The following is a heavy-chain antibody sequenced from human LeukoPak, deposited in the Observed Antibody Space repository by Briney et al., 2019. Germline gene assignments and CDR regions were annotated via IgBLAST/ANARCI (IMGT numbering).Heavy chain of an antibody. CDR2: ISVSGSST. CDR3: AKAGVVVAATIDY. Sequence: GGSLRLSCAASGFTFSSYAMNWARQAPGTGLEWVSAISVSGSSTYYADSVKGRFTISRDNSKNTLYLQMNSLRAEDTAVYYCAKAGVVVAATIDYWGQGTLVTVSS. J-gene: IGHJ4*02. D-gene: IGHD2-15*01. CDR1: GFTFSSYA. V-gene: IGHV3-23*01.